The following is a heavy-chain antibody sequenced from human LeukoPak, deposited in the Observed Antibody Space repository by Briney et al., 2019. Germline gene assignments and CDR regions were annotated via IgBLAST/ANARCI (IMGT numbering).Heavy chain of an antibody. V-gene: IGHV1-2*06. CDR2: INPYSGDT. CDR1: GYTFTGYH. Sequence: GASVKVSCKASGYTFTGYHIHWVRQAPGQGLEWMGRINPYSGDTNFAQKFQGRVTMTRDTSITTAYMDPSSLTPDDTAVYFCARDQGSLTRSWYTGYWGQGTQVTVSP. CDR3: ARDQGSLTRSWYTGY. J-gene: IGHJ4*02. D-gene: IGHD6-13*01.